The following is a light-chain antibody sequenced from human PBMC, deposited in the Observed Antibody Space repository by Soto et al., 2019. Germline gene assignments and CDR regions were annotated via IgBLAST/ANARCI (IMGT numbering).Light chain of an antibody. CDR1: QGIRND. CDR2: EAS. V-gene: IGKV1D-13*01. CDR3: QQYNNFPLT. J-gene: IGKJ4*01. Sequence: AIQMTQSPSSLSASVGDRVTITCRASQGIRNDLGWYQQKPGKAPNLLIYEASRLESGVPSRFSGSESGTEFTLTISGLHAEDFATYYCQQYNNFPLTFGGGTKVDIK.